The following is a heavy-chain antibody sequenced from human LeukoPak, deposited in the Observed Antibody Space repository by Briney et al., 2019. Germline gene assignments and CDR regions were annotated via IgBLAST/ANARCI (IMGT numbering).Heavy chain of an antibody. CDR2: INSDGSST. Sequence: PGGSLRLSCAASGFTFSSYWMHWVRQAPGKGLVWVSRINSDGSSTSYADSVKGRFTISRDNSKNTLFLQMDSLRAEDTAVYYCTRDPIVGAPDYFDYWGQGTLVTVSS. CDR3: TRDPIVGAPDYFDY. D-gene: IGHD1-26*01. J-gene: IGHJ4*02. CDR1: GFTFSSYW. V-gene: IGHV3-74*01.